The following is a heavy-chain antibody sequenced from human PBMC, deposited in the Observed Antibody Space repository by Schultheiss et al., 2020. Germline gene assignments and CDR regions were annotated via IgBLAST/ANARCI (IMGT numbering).Heavy chain of an antibody. CDR2: ISWNSGSI. D-gene: IGHD3-10*01. CDR3: AKDTNMRFRELLN. V-gene: IGHV3-9*01. Sequence: SLTISCAASGFTFDDYAMHWVRQAPGKGLEWVSGISWNSGSIGYADSVKGRFTISRDNAKNSLYLQMNSLRAEDTALYYCAKDTNMRFRELLNWGQGTLVTVSS. CDR1: GFTFDDYA. J-gene: IGHJ4*02.